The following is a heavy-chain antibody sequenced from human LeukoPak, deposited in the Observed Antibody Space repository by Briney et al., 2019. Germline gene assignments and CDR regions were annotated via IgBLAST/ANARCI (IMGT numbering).Heavy chain of an antibody. V-gene: IGHV4-61*02. Sequence: PSETLSLTCTVSGGSISSGSYYWSWIRQPAGKGLEWIGRIYTSGSTKYNPSLKSRVTISLDTPKNQFSLKLKSVTASDTAVYYCARHYVFVSGGSSFDYWGLGILVTVSS. CDR2: IYTSGST. CDR3: ARHYVFVSGGSSFDY. J-gene: IGHJ4*02. D-gene: IGHD3-3*01. CDR1: GGSISSGSYY.